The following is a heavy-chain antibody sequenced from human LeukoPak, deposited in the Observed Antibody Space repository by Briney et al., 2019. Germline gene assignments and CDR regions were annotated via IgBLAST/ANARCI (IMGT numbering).Heavy chain of an antibody. CDR1: RYTFTGYY. V-gene: IGHV1-2*02. Sequence: ASLKVACKASRYTFTGYYMHWVRQAPGQGLEWMGWINPNSGGTNYARKFQGRVTMTRDTSISTAYMELSRLRSDDTAVYYCARANVDYGDYGDAFDIWGQGTMVTVSS. D-gene: IGHD4-17*01. J-gene: IGHJ3*02. CDR2: INPNSGGT. CDR3: ARANVDYGDYGDAFDI.